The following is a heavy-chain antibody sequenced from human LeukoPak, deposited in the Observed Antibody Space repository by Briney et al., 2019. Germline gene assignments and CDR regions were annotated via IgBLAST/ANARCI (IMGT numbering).Heavy chain of an antibody. Sequence: PGGSLRLSCAASGFTFSTYRMSWVRQAPGKGLEWVANIKQDGSEKHYVDSVKGRFTISRDNAKNSLYLQMNSLRAEDTAVYYCARDIYGDYDSSGYSSDWFDPWGQGTLVTVSS. CDR3: ARDIYGDYDSSGYSSDWFDP. D-gene: IGHD3-22*01. V-gene: IGHV3-7*01. CDR1: GFTFSTYR. J-gene: IGHJ5*02. CDR2: IKQDGSEK.